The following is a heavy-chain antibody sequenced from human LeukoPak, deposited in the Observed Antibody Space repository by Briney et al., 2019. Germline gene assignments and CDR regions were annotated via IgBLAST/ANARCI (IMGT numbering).Heavy chain of an antibody. CDR1: GFTFSGFW. CDR2: IERDGGKK. J-gene: IGHJ4*02. CDR3: ATAPAAADSF. D-gene: IGHD6-13*01. V-gene: IGHV3-7*01. Sequence: GGSLRLSCAASGFTFSGFWLTWVRQAPGKGLEWVANIERDGGKKTYVDSVKGRFTISRDNAKNSLYLQMSSLRAEDTAVYYCATAPAAADSFWGQGTLVAVSA.